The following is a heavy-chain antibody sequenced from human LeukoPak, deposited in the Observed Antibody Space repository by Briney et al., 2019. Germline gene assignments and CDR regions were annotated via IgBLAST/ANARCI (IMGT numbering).Heavy chain of an antibody. CDR3: ARGSTVAGDFDY. CDR1: GFTVSSNY. D-gene: IGHD6-19*01. V-gene: IGHV3-53*01. CDR2: IYSGGST. J-gene: IGHJ4*02. Sequence: GGSLRLSCPASGFTVSSNYMSWVRQAPGKGLEWVSVIYSGGSTYYADSVKGRFTISRDNSKNTLYLQMNSLRAEDTAVYYCARGSTVAGDFDYWGQGTLVTVSS.